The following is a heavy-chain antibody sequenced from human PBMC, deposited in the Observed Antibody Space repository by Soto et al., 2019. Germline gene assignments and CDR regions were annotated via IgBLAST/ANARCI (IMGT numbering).Heavy chain of an antibody. CDR2: TDYSGNT. D-gene: IGHD6-19*01. J-gene: IGHJ4*02. CDR3: ARAVGDPLYYLDY. CDR1: SDSISSYY. V-gene: IGHV4-59*08. Sequence: QVQLQESGPGLVRPSETLSLTCTVSSDSISSYYWFWIRQSPAKGLEWIGYTDYSGNTNYNPSLKSRVTISGDTSKNQFSLRLSSVTAADTAVYYCARAVGDPLYYLDYWGQGTLVTVSS.